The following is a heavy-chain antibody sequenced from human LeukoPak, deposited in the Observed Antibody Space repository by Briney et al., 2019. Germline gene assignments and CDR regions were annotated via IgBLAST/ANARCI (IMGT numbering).Heavy chain of an antibody. J-gene: IGHJ4*02. D-gene: IGHD2-21*01. CDR3: ARGVVIAPQTFDY. Sequence: SETLSLTCTVSGGSISSYYWSWIRQPPGKGLEWIGSMFYSGSTNYKPSLKSRVTISIDTSKNQLSLKVRSVTAADTAVYYCARGVVIAPQTFDYWGQGILVTVSS. V-gene: IGHV4-59*01. CDR2: MFYSGST. CDR1: GGSISSYY.